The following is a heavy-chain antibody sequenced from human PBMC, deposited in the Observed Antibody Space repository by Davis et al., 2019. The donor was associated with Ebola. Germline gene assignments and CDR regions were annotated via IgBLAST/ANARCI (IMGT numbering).Heavy chain of an antibody. CDR2: INHSGST. J-gene: IGHJ5*02. CDR1: GGSISSYY. V-gene: IGHV4-34*01. CDR3: ARTAGDFWSGYYSGNWFDP. Sequence: SETLSLTCTVSGGSISSYYWSWIRQPPGKGLEWIGEINHSGSTNYNPSLKSRVTISVDTSKNQFSLKLSSVTAADTAVYYCARTAGDFWSGYYSGNWFDPWGQGTLVTVSS. D-gene: IGHD3-3*01.